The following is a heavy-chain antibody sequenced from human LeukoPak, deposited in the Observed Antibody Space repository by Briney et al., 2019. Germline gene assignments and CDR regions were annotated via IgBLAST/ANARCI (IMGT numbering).Heavy chain of an antibody. CDR2: INTNTGNP. V-gene: IGHV7-4-1*02. CDR1: GYTFTSYA. Sequence: GASVKVSCKASGYTFTSYAMNWVRQAPGQGPEWMGWINTNTGNPTYAQGFTGRFVFSLDTSVSTAYLQISSLKAEDTAVYYCARDRLAAAITGFDPWGQGTLVTVSS. J-gene: IGHJ5*02. D-gene: IGHD6-13*01. CDR3: ARDRLAAAITGFDP.